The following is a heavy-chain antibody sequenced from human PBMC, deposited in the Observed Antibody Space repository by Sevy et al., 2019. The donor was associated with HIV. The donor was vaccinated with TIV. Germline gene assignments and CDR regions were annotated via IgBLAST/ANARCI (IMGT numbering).Heavy chain of an antibody. V-gene: IGHV3-23*01. CDR1: GFTFNFYA. Sequence: GGSLRLSYAASGFTFNFYAMTWVRQAPGKGLEWVSSITGSGSSTYYADSVKGRFTISRDNSKNTLYLQMNSLRAEDTAVYYCAKEHDNSGFDPWGQGTLVTVSS. CDR2: ITGSGSST. J-gene: IGHJ5*02. D-gene: IGHD6-19*01. CDR3: AKEHDNSGFDP.